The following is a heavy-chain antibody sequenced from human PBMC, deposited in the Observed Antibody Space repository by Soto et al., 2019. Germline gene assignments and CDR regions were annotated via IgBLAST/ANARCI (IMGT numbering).Heavy chain of an antibody. CDR3: ARDPHEFWTSYWFDP. V-gene: IGHV1-18*01. D-gene: IGHD3-3*01. CDR1: GYTFNTYG. Sequence: ASVKVSCKTSGYTFNTYGINWVRQAPGQGLELMGWISAYDGKTTYAEKFQGRVTLTTDTSTSTAYMELRSLRSDDTAIYYCARDPHEFWTSYWFDPWGQGTPVTSPQ. J-gene: IGHJ5*02. CDR2: ISAYDGKT.